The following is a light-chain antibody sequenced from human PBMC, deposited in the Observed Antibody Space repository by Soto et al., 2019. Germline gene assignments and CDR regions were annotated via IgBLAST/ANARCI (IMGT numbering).Light chain of an antibody. CDR1: QYIGDF. V-gene: IGKV1-5*01. CDR2: DAS. CDR3: QQYNTYST. Sequence: IHMTQSSSSLSASVGDRVTITCRASQYIGDFLNWYQQKPGKAPNPLIYDASSLKSGVPARFSGSGSGTEFTLTISSLQPDDFATYYCQQYNTYSTFGQGTRLAI. J-gene: IGKJ5*01.